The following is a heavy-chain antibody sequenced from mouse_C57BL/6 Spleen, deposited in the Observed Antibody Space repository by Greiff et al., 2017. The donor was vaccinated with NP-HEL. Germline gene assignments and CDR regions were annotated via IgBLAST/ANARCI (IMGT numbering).Heavy chain of an antibody. CDR3: ARWLLHYFDY. CDR2: IYPGDGDT. J-gene: IGHJ2*01. CDR1: GYAFSSYW. D-gene: IGHD2-3*01. V-gene: IGHV1-80*01. Sequence: QVQLKESGAELVKPGASVKISCKASGYAFSSYWMNWVKQRPGKGLEWIGQIYPGDGDTNYNGKFKGKATLTADKSSSTAYMQLSSLTSEDSAVYFCARWLLHYFDYWGQGTTLTVSS.